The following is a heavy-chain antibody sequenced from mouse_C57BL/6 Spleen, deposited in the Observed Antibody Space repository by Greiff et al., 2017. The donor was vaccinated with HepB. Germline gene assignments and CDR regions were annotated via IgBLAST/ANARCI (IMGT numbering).Heavy chain of an antibody. CDR1: GFTFSSYA. CDR3: EKDKGGYFDD. CDR2: ISDGGSYT. Sequence: EVMLVESGGGLVKPGGSLKLSCAASGFTFSSYAMSWVRQTPEKRLEWVATISDGGSYTYYPDNVKGRFTISRDNAKNNLYLQMSHLKSEDTAMDYCEKDKGGYFDDWGTGTTVTVSS. V-gene: IGHV5-4*01. J-gene: IGHJ1*03.